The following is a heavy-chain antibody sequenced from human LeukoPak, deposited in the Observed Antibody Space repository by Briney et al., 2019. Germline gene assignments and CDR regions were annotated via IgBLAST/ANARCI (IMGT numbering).Heavy chain of an antibody. J-gene: IGHJ6*03. V-gene: IGHV4-4*07. CDR3: ARGRGILYYYYYYMDV. CDR2: IYTSGST. CDR1: GGSISSYY. D-gene: IGHD6-13*01. Sequence: PSETLSLTCTVSGGSISSYYWSWIRQPAGKGLEWIGRIYTSGSTNYNPSLKSRVTMSVDTSKNQFSLKLSSVTAADTAVYYCARGRGILYYYYYYMDVWGKGTTVTVSS.